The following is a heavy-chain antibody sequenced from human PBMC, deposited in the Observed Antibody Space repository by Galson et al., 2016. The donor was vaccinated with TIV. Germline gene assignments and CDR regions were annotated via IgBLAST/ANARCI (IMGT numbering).Heavy chain of an antibody. V-gene: IGHV3-74*01. D-gene: IGHD3-22*01. Sequence: SLRLSCAASGFTFSSYWMHWVRQAPGKGLVWVSRINSDGSSTTYADSLKGRFTVSRDNAKNTLYLQMHSLRAEDTAVYYCARPSHYYDICSYYPLDYWGRGSLVTVSS. CDR3: ARPSHYYDICSYYPLDY. CDR1: GFTFSSYW. CDR2: INSDGSST. J-gene: IGHJ4*02.